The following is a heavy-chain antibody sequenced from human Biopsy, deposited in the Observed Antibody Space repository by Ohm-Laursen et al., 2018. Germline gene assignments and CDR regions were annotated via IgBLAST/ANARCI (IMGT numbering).Heavy chain of an antibody. Sequence: GTLSFTCAVSGYSISSDYRWGWIRQAPGKTLEWLGNIFKDGNTHYNPSLRSRLIISIYTTKNQFSLMMTSVSGADTAVYFCARVGSGWAPFDKWGPGTLVIVSS. CDR3: ARVGSGWAPFDK. V-gene: IGHV4-38-2*01. J-gene: IGHJ4*02. CDR1: GYSISSDYR. D-gene: IGHD6-19*01. CDR2: IFKDGNT.